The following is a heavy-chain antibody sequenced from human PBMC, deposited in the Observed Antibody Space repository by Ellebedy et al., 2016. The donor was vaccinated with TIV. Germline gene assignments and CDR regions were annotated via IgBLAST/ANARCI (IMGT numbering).Heavy chain of an antibody. CDR2: ISYDGNNK. CDR3: AKDLGYYDFWSAGADF. Sequence: PGGSLRLSCAVSGFTFSTYGMHWVRQAPGKGLEWVAVISYDGNNKYYADSVKGRFTISRDNSKNTLYLQMNSLRAEDTAVYYGAKDLGYYDFWSAGADFWGQGTLVTVSS. J-gene: IGHJ4*02. V-gene: IGHV3-30*18. D-gene: IGHD3-3*01. CDR1: GFTFSTYG.